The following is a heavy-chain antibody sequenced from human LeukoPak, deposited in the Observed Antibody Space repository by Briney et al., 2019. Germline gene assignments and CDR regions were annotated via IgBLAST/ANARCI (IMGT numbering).Heavy chain of an antibody. CDR2: ISSSGDST. D-gene: IGHD6-19*01. V-gene: IGHV3-64D*08. Sequence: PGASLRLSCSASGFTFSSYAMHWVRQAPGKGLEYVSAISSSGDSTYYADSVKGRFTISRDNSKNTLYRQMSSLRPEDAAVYYCVKDGMAVAGTVPLDYWGLGILVTVSS. J-gene: IGHJ4*02. CDR1: GFTFSSYA. CDR3: VKDGMAVAGTVPLDY.